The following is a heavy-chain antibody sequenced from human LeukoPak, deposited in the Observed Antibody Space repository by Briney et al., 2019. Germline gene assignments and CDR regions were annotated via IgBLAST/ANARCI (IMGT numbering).Heavy chain of an antibody. D-gene: IGHD2-21*01. CDR1: GGFATYYC. V-gene: IGHV4-59*02. J-gene: IGHJ6*02. CDR3: ARDLASTGPYWYGLDV. Sequence: SETLSLTCAVSGGFATYYCWSWIRQSSGKGLEWIGSVCSSGNTKYSPALKSRVTISRDTSRDQFSLKMTSVAAADTAMYYCARDLASTGPYWYGLDVWGQGTAVTVSS. CDR2: VCSSGNT.